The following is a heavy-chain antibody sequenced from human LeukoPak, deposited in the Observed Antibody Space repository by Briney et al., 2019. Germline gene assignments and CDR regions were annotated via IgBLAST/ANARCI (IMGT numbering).Heavy chain of an antibody. CDR1: GGSISSSSYY. CDR3: ARRIGLVTPNAFDI. Sequence: SETLSLTCTVSGGSISSSSYYWGWIRQPPGKGLEWIGSIYYSGSTYYNPSLKSRVTISVDTSKNQFSLKLRSVTAADTAVYYCARRIGLVTPNAFDIWGQGTMVTVSS. J-gene: IGHJ3*02. D-gene: IGHD2-21*01. CDR2: IYYSGST. V-gene: IGHV4-39*01.